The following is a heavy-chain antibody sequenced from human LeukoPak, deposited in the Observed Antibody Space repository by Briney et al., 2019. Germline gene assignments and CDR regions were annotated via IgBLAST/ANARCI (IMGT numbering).Heavy chain of an antibody. D-gene: IGHD2-21*01. CDR3: ARGTIDCGGDCYDY. CDR1: GFTFNNYE. V-gene: IGHV3-48*03. J-gene: IGHJ4*02. Sequence: GGSLRLSCAASGFTFNNYEMNWVRQAPGKGLEWISYISTDGTMAYYAGSVKGRFTISRDNAKNSLYLQMNSLRADDTAVYYCARGTIDCGGDCYDYWGQGTLATVSS. CDR2: ISTDGTMA.